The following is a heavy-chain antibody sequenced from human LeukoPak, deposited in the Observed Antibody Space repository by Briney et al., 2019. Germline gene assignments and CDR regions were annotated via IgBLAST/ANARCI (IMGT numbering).Heavy chain of an antibody. V-gene: IGHV4-59*01. CDR2: IYYSGST. CDR1: GGSISSYY. J-gene: IGHJ4*02. CDR3: ARVGVAGPYYFDY. Sequence: SETLSLTCTVSGGSISSYYWSWIRQPPGKGLEWIGYIYYSGSTNYNPSLKSRVTISVDTSKNQFSLRLTSVTAADTAVYYCARVGVAGPYYFDYWGQGTLVTVSS. D-gene: IGHD6-19*01.